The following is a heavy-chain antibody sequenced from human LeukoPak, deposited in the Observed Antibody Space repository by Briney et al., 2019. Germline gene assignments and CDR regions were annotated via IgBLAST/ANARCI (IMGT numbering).Heavy chain of an antibody. CDR3: ARVSPTYYYDSSGYPDNYYYYYYMDV. CDR2: IYSGGST. D-gene: IGHD3-22*01. V-gene: IGHV3-66*01. CDR1: GFTFEDYG. Sequence: PGGSLRLSCAASGFTFEDYGMSWVRQAPGKGLEWVSVIYSGGSTYYADSVKGRFTISRDNSKNTLYLQMNSLRAEDTAVYYCARVSPTYYYDSSGYPDNYYYYYYMDVWGKGTTVTVSS. J-gene: IGHJ6*03.